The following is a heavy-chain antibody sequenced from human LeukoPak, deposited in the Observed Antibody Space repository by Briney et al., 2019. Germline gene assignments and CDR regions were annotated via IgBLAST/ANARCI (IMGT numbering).Heavy chain of an antibody. CDR3: ATAPQVTAILD. V-gene: IGHV3-74*01. J-gene: IGHJ1*01. CDR1: GFTFSSSW. D-gene: IGHD2-21*02. Sequence: GGSLRLSCAASGFTFSSSWMHWVRHAPGKGRVWVSRIDSDGHPTTYADSLKGRFTISRDNAKNTLYLQMNGLSAEDTAVYYCATAPQVTAILDWGQGTLVTVSS. CDR2: IDSDGHPT.